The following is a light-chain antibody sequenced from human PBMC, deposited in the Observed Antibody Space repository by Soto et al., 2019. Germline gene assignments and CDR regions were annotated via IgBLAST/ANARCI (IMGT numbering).Light chain of an antibody. CDR3: SSYISSSTPVV. Sequence: QSVLTQPASVSGSPGQSITISCTGTSSDVDGYNYVSWYQQCPGKAPKLIIFDVSDRPSGVSNRFSASKSGNMASLTISGLQAEDEADYYCSSYISSSTPVVFGGGTKLTVL. CDR1: SSDVDGYNY. J-gene: IGLJ2*01. CDR2: DVS. V-gene: IGLV2-14*01.